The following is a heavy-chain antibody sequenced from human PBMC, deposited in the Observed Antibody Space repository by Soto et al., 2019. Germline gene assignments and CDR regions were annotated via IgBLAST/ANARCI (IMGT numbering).Heavy chain of an antibody. CDR3: ASGIAAAGTGYYYYGMDV. D-gene: IGHD6-13*01. CDR2: INAGNGNT. Sequence: QVQLVQSGAEVKKPGASVKVSCKASGYTFTSYAMHWVRQAPGQRLEWMGWINAGNGNTKYSQKFQGRVTITRDTSASTAYMELSSLRSEDTAVYYSASGIAAAGTGYYYYGMDVWGQGTTVTVSS. V-gene: IGHV1-3*01. J-gene: IGHJ6*02. CDR1: GYTFTSYA.